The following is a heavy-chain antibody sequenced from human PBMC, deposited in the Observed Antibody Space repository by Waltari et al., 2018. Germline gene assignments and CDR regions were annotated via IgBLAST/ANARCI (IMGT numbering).Heavy chain of an antibody. V-gene: IGHV4-39*01. CDR3: ARQHYSNPFGYFDY. J-gene: IGHJ4*02. CDR2: SYYSGCT. CDR1: GGSLSSSSYY. Sequence: QLQLQESGPGLVKPSETLSLTCTVSGGSLSSSSYYWGWIRQPPGKGLEWIGSSYYSGCTYDNPSLKSRVTISVDTSKNQFSLKLSSVTAADTAVYYCARQHYSNPFGYFDYWGQGTLVTVSS. D-gene: IGHD4-4*01.